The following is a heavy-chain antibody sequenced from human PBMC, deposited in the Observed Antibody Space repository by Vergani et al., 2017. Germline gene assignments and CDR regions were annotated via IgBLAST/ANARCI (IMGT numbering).Heavy chain of an antibody. Sequence: EVQLVQSGAEVKKPGESLRISCKGSGYSFTSYWISWVRQMPGKGLEWMGRIDPSDSYTKYSPSFQGHVTVQADKSISTAYLQWSNLKASYTAMDDCAGTMVGVVISTYGMGVWGQGTTVTVSS. D-gene: IGHD3-3*01. V-gene: IGHV5-10-1*01. CDR3: AGTMVGVVISTYGMGV. J-gene: IGHJ6*02. CDR1: GYSFTSYW. CDR2: IDPSDSYT.